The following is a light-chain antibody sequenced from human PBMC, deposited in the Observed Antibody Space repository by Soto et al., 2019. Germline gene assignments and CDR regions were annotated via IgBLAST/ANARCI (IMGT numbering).Light chain of an antibody. CDR2: EAT. V-gene: IGLV2-14*01. Sequence: QSVLTQPASVSGSPGQSITISCTGTSRDVGGSHYVSWYQHHPGKAPKLLIYEATFRASGVSDRFSGSKSGSTASLSISGLQAEDEAEYYCCSYSTSSTSLYVFGPGTKLTVL. CDR3: CSYSTSSTSLYV. CDR1: SRDVGGSHY. J-gene: IGLJ1*01.